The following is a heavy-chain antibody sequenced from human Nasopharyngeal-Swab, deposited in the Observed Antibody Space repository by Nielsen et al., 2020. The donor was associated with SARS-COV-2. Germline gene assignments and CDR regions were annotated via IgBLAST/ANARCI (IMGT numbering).Heavy chain of an antibody. Sequence: SLKISCAASGFTFDDYAMHWVRHAPGKGLEWVSGISWNSGSIGYADSVKGRFTISRDNAKNSLYLQMNSLRAEDTALYYCAKDSPDYCSGGSCYGMDVWGQGTTVTVSS. J-gene: IGHJ6*02. CDR3: AKDSPDYCSGGSCYGMDV. D-gene: IGHD2-15*01. CDR1: GFTFDDYA. CDR2: ISWNSGSI. V-gene: IGHV3-9*01.